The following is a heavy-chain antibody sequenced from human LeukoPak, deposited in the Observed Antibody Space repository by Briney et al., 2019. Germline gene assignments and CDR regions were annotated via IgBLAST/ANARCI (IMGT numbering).Heavy chain of an antibody. CDR1: GGSISSYY. CDR3: AREGGRPLGDAFGI. D-gene: IGHD3-16*01. Sequence: SSETLSLTCTVSGGSISSYYWSWIRQPPGKGLEWIGYIYYSGSTNYNPSLKSRVTISVDTSKNQFSLELSSVTAADTAVYYCAREGGRPLGDAFGIWGQGTMVTVSS. CDR2: IYYSGST. J-gene: IGHJ3*02. V-gene: IGHV4-59*01.